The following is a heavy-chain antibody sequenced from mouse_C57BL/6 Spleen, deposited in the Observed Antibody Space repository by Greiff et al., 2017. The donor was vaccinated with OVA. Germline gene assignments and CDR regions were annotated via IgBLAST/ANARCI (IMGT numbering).Heavy chain of an antibody. V-gene: IGHV1-42*01. CDR1: GYSFTGYY. D-gene: IGHD2-5*01. CDR2: INPSTGGT. J-gene: IGHJ3*01. CDR3: ERAYSNYPGWVAY. Sequence: VQLQQSGPELVKPGASVKISCKASGYSFTGYYMNWVKQSPEKSLEWIGEINPSTGGTTYNQKFKAKATLTVDKSSSTAYMQLKSLTSEDSAVYCCERAYSNYPGWVAYWGQGTLVTVSA.